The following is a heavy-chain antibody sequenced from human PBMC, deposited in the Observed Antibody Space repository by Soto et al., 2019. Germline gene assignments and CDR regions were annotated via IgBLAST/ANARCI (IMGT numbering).Heavy chain of an antibody. CDR3: ARGQESVGYCSGGSCYPPPIGTVVFDY. CDR1: GGSFSGYY. CDR2: INHSGST. Sequence: QVQLQQWGAGLLKPSETLSLTCAVYGGSFSGYYWSWIRQPPGKGLEWIGEINHSGSTNYNPSLKRRVTISVDTSKNQFSLKLSSVTAADTAVYYCARGQESVGYCSGGSCYPPPIGTVVFDYWGQGTLVTVSS. J-gene: IGHJ4*02. V-gene: IGHV4-34*01. D-gene: IGHD2-15*01.